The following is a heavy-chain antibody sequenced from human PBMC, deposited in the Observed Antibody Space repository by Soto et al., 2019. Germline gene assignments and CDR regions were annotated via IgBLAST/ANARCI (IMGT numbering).Heavy chain of an antibody. CDR1: GGSISSGGYY. J-gene: IGHJ2*01. V-gene: IGHV4-31*03. Sequence: QVQLQESGPGLVKPSQTLSLTCTVSGGSISSGGYYWSWIRQHPGKGLEWIGYIYYSGTAYYNPPLKSRVTMSIDTSKNQFSLRLSSVTAADTAVYYCARAPDYSWLYFDLWGRGSLVTVSS. CDR2: IYYSGTA. CDR3: ARAPDYSWLYFDL. D-gene: IGHD4-4*01.